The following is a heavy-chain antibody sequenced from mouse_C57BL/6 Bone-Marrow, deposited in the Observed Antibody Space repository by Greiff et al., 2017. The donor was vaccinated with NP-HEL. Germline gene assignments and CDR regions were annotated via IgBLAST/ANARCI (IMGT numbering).Heavy chain of an antibody. V-gene: IGHV10-1*01. CDR3: VRHEGRDYPPYWYFDV. CDR2: IRSKSNNYAT. J-gene: IGHJ1*03. D-gene: IGHD2-4*01. Sequence: EVQLVESGGGVVQPKGSLKLSCAASGFSFNTYAMNWVRQAPGKGLEWVARIRSKSNNYATYYADSVKDRFTISRDDSESMLYLQMNNLKTEDTAMYYCVRHEGRDYPPYWYFDVWGTGTTVTVSS. CDR1: GFSFNTYA.